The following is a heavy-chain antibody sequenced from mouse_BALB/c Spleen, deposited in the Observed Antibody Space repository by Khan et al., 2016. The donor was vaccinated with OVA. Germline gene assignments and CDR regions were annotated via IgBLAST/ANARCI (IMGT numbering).Heavy chain of an antibody. J-gene: IGHJ1*01. V-gene: IGHV1-39*01. CDR1: GYSFTGYN. CDR3: ARSTWYFDV. Sequence: EVKLLESGPELEKPGASVKISCKAFGYSFTGYNMNWVKQSNGKSLEWIGNIDPHYGGISYNQKFKGKATLTVDKSSNTAYMQLKSLTSEDSAVYYCARSTWYFDVWGAGTTVTVSS. CDR2: IDPHYGGI.